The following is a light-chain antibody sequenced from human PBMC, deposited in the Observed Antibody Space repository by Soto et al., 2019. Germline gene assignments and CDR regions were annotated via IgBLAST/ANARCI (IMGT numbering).Light chain of an antibody. V-gene: IGKV3-20*01. J-gene: IGKJ2*01. CDR3: QQYGSSPPYT. CDR1: QRVSRKY. CDR2: GAS. Sequence: EIVLTQSPGTLSLSPGERATLSCRASQRVSRKYLSWYQQKPGQPPRLLIYGASSRSTGISDKFSGSGSGTDFTLTISRVEPEDLAVYYCQQYGSSPPYTFGQATTLPIK.